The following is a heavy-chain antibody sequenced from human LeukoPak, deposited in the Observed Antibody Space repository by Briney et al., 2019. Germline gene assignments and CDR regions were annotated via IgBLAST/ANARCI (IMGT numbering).Heavy chain of an antibody. CDR1: GHTFTGYY. Sequence: ASVKVSCKASGHTFTGYYMHWVRQAPGQGLEWMGWINPNSGGANYAQKFQGRVTMTRDTSISTGYMELSSLRSDDTAVYYCARSADYSNQHNDYWGQGTLVTVSS. CDR2: INPNSGGA. D-gene: IGHD4-11*01. CDR3: ARSADYSNQHNDY. J-gene: IGHJ4*02. V-gene: IGHV1-2*02.